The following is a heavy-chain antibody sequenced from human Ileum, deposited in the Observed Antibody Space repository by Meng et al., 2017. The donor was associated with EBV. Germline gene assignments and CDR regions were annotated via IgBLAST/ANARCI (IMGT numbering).Heavy chain of an antibody. CDR1: GDSISSSNHW. J-gene: IGHJ4*02. Sequence: QLQQPRSGPGLVKPPETLSLTCAVSGDSISSSNHWWGWIRQPPGKGLEWVGTIYYSGSTFYNPSLKSRVTISLDTSKNQFSLKVSSVTAADTAVYYCARRYYGVPFDNWGQGTLVTSPQ. D-gene: IGHD3-3*01. V-gene: IGHV4-39*01. CDR2: IYYSGST. CDR3: ARRYYGVPFDN.